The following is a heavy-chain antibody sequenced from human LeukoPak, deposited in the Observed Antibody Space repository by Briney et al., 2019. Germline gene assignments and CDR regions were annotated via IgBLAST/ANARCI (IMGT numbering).Heavy chain of an antibody. CDR2: IYSGGST. Sequence: GGSLRLSCAASGFTVSNNYLTWVRQAPGKGLEWVSVIYSGGSTYYADSVKGRFSISRDQSKNTLYLQMNSLSAEDTAVYYCAGSYSYASFDCWGQGTLVTASS. V-gene: IGHV3-66*01. D-gene: IGHD5-18*01. CDR1: GFTVSNNY. J-gene: IGHJ4*02. CDR3: AGSYSYASFDC.